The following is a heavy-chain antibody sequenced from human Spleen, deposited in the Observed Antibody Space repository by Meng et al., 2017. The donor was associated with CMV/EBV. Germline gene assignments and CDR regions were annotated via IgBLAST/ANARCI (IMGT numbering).Heavy chain of an antibody. V-gene: IGHV1-69*05. CDR3: AIKGRDWFDP. J-gene: IGHJ5*02. CDR2: IIPIFRIA. CDR1: GGFFRSYG. D-gene: IGHD3-10*01. Sequence: KVYCKAAGGFFRSYGVRWVRQAPGQGLEWMGGIIPIFRIANYAQKFQDRVTITTDESTSTAFMELSSLKSEDTAVYYCAIKGRDWFDPWGQGTLVTVSS.